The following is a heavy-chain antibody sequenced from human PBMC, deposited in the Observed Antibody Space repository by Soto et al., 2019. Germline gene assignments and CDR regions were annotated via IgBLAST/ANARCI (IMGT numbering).Heavy chain of an antibody. CDR2: ISYDGSNK. V-gene: IGHV3-30-3*01. J-gene: IGHJ4*02. CDR1: GFTFSSYA. Sequence: GGSLRLSCAASGFTFSSYAMHWVRQAPGKGLEWVAVISYDGSNKYYADSVKGRFTISRDNSKNTLYLQMNSLRAEDTAVYYCASPAVLRFLEWLPDYWGQGTLVTVSS. CDR3: ASPAVLRFLEWLPDY. D-gene: IGHD3-3*01.